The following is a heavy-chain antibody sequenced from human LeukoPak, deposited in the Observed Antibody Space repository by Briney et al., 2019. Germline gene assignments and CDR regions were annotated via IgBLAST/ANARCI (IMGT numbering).Heavy chain of an antibody. V-gene: IGHV4-4*07. CDR1: GGSISSYY. D-gene: IGHD4-23*01. Sequence: PSETLSLTCTVSGGSISSYYWSWIRQPAGKGLEWIGHVYTSGTTDYNPSLKSRVTMSVDTSKNQFSLKLNSVTAADTAVYYCARDRYYGGNVRNYFDYWGQGTLVTVSS. J-gene: IGHJ4*02. CDR3: ARDRYYGGNVRNYFDY. CDR2: VYTSGTT.